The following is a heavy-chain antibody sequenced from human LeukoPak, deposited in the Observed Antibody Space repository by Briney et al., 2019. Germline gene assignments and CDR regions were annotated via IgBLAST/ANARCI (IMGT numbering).Heavy chain of an antibody. CDR3: ARLGVVVAATQIDY. CDR2: IYYSGST. CDR1: GDSISSSGYY. J-gene: IGHJ4*02. Sequence: SETLSLTYTVSGDSISSSGYYWGWIRRPPGKGLEWIGSIYYSGSTYYNPSLKSRVTISVDTSKNQFALKLSSVTAADTGVYYCARLGVVVAATQIDYWGQGTLVTVSS. D-gene: IGHD2-15*01. V-gene: IGHV4-39*01.